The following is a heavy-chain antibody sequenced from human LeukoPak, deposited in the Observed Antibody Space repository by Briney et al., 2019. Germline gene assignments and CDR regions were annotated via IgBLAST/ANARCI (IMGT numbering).Heavy chain of an antibody. CDR3: ATYDSSGYYRYSFDY. CDR2: IHYSGST. Sequence: SSETLSLTCTVSGDSMSTHYWNWIRQPPGKGLEWIGYIHYSGSTNYNPSLKSRVTISVDTSKNQFSLKLNSVTAADTAVYYCATYDSSGYYRYSFDYWGQGTLVTVSS. J-gene: IGHJ4*02. V-gene: IGHV4-59*11. CDR1: GDSMSTHY. D-gene: IGHD3-22*01.